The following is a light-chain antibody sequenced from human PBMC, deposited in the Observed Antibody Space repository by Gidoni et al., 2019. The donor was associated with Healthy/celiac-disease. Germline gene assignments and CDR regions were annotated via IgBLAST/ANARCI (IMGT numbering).Light chain of an antibody. CDR3: QQYGSSLMYT. J-gene: IGKJ2*01. Sequence: DIVLTHSPGTLSLSPAERSTLSCRASQSVSSSYLAWYQQKPGQAPRLLIYGASSRDTGIPDRFSGSGSGTDFTLTISRLEPEDFAVYYCQQYGSSLMYTFGQGTKLEIK. V-gene: IGKV3-20*01. CDR2: GAS. CDR1: QSVSSSY.